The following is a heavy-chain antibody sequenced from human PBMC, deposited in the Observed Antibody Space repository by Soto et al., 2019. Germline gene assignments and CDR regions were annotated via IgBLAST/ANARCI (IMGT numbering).Heavy chain of an antibody. CDR2: IIPIFGTP. J-gene: IGHJ6*02. Sequence: QVQLVQSGAEMKKPGSSVTVSCKVFGGTFISYSFSWVRQAPGQGPEWMGGIIPIFGTPNYAQKFQGRVTITADGSTSTAYMELSSLRSGDTAVYYCAGGVWRGYSEYYHGMDVWGQGTTVTVSS. V-gene: IGHV1-69*01. CDR3: AGGVWRGYSEYYHGMDV. CDR1: GGTFISYS. D-gene: IGHD3-3*01.